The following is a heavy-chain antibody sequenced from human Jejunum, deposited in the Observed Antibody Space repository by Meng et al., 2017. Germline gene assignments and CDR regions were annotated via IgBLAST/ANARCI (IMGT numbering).Heavy chain of an antibody. D-gene: IGHD6-19*01. CDR2: VSTSSDTI. J-gene: IGHJ4*02. CDR1: GFTFSSYE. CDR3: AGDKGSGWSEEESGFDY. V-gene: IGHV3-48*03. Sequence: GESLKISCAASGFTFSSYEMNWVRQAPGTGLEWISYVSTSSDTIYYADSVKGRFTISRDNAKNSLYLQMNSLRAEDTAVYYCAGDKGSGWSEEESGFDYWGQGTLVTVSS.